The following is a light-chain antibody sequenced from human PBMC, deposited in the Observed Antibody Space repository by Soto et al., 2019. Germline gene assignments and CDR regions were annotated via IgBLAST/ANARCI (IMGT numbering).Light chain of an antibody. CDR3: QSYDNNIHVI. Sequence: NFMLTQPHPVSESPGKTVTISCTRSSGSIASNYVQWYRQRPGSAPITVIYDDNQRPSGVPVRFSGSIDRSSNSASLTISGLKTEDEADYFCQSYDNNIHVIFGGGTKVTVL. J-gene: IGLJ2*01. CDR1: SGSIASNY. CDR2: DDN. V-gene: IGLV6-57*04.